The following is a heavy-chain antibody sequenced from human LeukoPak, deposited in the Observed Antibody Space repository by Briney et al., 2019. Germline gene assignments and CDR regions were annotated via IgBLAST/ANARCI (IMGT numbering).Heavy chain of an antibody. CDR1: GGSISSYY. J-gene: IGHJ3*02. V-gene: IGHV4-59*01. D-gene: IGHD3-22*01. Sequence: SETLSLTCTVSGGSISSYYWSWIRQPPGKGLEWIGYIYNSGSTNYNPSLKSRVTISVDTSKNQFSLKLSSVTAADTAVYYCARDLPYYYDSSGYSGAFDIWGQRTMVTVSS. CDR2: IYNSGST. CDR3: ARDLPYYYDSSGYSGAFDI.